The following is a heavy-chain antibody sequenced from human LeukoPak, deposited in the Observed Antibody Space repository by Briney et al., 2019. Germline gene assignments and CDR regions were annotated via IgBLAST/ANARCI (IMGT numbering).Heavy chain of an antibody. Sequence: GGSLRLSCAASGFTFSSYSMNWVRQAPGKGLEWVSSISSSSSYIYYADSVKGQFTISRDNAKNSLYLQMNSLRAEDTAVYYCARVGNAYYYGSGSLDYWGQGTLVTVSS. V-gene: IGHV3-21*01. D-gene: IGHD3-10*01. CDR1: GFTFSSYS. CDR2: ISSSSSYI. CDR3: ARVGNAYYYGSGSLDY. J-gene: IGHJ4*02.